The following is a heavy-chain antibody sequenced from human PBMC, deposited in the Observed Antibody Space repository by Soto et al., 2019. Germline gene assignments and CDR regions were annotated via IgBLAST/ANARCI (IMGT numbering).Heavy chain of an antibody. CDR1: GDRVSSNSAA. D-gene: IGHD5-18*01. V-gene: IGHV6-1*01. J-gene: IGHJ5*02. Sequence: QSPTLSLTCAISGDRVSSNSAAWTWIRQSPSRGLEWLGRTYYRSKWYNDYAVSVKSRITINPDTSKNQFSLQLNSVTPEDTAVYYCARAIQLWFCRFDPWGQGTLVTVSS. CDR2: TYYRSKWYN. CDR3: ARAIQLWFCRFDP.